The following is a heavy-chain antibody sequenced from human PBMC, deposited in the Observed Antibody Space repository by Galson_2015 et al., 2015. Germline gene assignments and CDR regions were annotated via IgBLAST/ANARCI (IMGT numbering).Heavy chain of an antibody. Sequence: SLRLSCAASGFTFSSYEMNWVRQAPGKGLEWVSYISSSGSTIYYADSVKGRFTISRDNAKNSLYLQMNSLRAEDTAVYYCARFYGYCTNGVCSRHFDYWGQGTLVTVSS. CDR3: ARFYGYCTNGVCSRHFDY. CDR1: GFTFSSYE. D-gene: IGHD2-8*01. CDR2: ISSSGSTI. V-gene: IGHV3-48*03. J-gene: IGHJ4*02.